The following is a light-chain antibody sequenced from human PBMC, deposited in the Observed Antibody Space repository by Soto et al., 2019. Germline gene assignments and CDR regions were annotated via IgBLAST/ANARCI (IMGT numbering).Light chain of an antibody. J-gene: IGKJ1*01. V-gene: IGKV3-15*01. CDR1: QGVTSN. CDR3: LQHNSYPWT. CDR2: GAS. Sequence: EIVMTQSPATLSVSPGERATLSCRASQGVTSNLAWYQQKPGQAPRLLIYGASTRATGIPARFSGSGSGTEFTLTISSLQSEDFATYYCLQHNSYPWTFGQGTKVEIK.